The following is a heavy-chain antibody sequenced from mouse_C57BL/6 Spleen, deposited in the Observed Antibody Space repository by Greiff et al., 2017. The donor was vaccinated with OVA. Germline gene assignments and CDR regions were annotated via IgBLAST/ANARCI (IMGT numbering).Heavy chain of an antibody. V-gene: IGHV5-17*01. CDR3: AKAGVYDGYFAWCAD. CDR2: ISRGSSTI. J-gene: IGHJ3*01. D-gene: IGHD2-3*01. Sequence: EVHLVESGGGLVKPGGSLKLSCAASGFTFSDYGMHWVRQAPEQGLEWVAYISRGSSTIYYADTVKGRFTISRDNAKNTLFLQMTSLRSEDTAMYYCAKAGVYDGYFAWCADWGQGTLVTVSA. CDR1: GFTFSDYG.